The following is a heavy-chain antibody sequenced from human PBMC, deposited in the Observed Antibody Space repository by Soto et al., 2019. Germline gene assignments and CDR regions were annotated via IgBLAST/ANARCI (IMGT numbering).Heavy chain of an antibody. CDR2: IRSSSSTI. D-gene: IGHD3-9*01. CDR1: GSTFSSYS. Sequence: EVQLVESGGGLVQPGGSLRLSCAASGSTFSSYSMNLVRPAPGKGLGWVSYIRSSSSTIYSADSVKGRFTISRDNAKNSLYLQVNGRRADDTAVYYCARDRSYYDILNCEGYYYYGMDVWGQGTTVTVSS. V-gene: IGHV3-48*01. CDR3: ARDRSYYDILNCEGYYYYGMDV. J-gene: IGHJ6*02.